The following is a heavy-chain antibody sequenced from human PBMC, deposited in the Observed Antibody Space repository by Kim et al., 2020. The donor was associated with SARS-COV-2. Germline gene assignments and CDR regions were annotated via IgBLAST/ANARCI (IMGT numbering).Heavy chain of an antibody. Sequence: RGSLRLSCATSGFTFSAYDMNWVRQAPGKGLEWLSFITKSSATIYYADSVEGRFTISRDNAKNSLFLQMNSLRDEDTALYYCVRDRMGGAFDMWGQGTMVTVSS. V-gene: IGHV3-48*02. CDR3: VRDRMGGAFDM. D-gene: IGHD3-16*01. CDR1: GFTFSAYD. CDR2: ITKSSATI. J-gene: IGHJ3*02.